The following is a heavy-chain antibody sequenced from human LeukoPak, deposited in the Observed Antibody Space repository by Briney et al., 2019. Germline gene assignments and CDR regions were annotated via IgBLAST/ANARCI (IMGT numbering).Heavy chain of an antibody. CDR1: GFTFSSYE. J-gene: IGHJ4*02. Sequence: PGGSLRLSCVAFGFTFSSYEMNWVRQAPGKGLEWVSYISRSGSSIYYADSVKGRFTISRDNAKNSLYLQMNSLRAEDTAVYYCARVGRDYGDYVLYYFDYWGQGTLVTVSS. D-gene: IGHD4-17*01. CDR2: ISRSGSSI. CDR3: ARVGRDYGDYVLYYFDY. V-gene: IGHV3-48*03.